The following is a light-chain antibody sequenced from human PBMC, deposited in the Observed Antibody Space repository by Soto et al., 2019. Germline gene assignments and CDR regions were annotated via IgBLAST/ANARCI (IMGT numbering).Light chain of an antibody. CDR1: QSVSSYY. V-gene: IGKV3-20*01. CDR3: QQYGSSPQT. Sequence: EIVLTQSPGTLSLPPGERATLSCRASQSVSSYYLAWYQQKPGQAPRLLIYGASSRATDIPDRFSGRGSGTDFTLSVASLEPEDFAVYYCQQYGSSPQTFGQGTTVEIK. CDR2: GAS. J-gene: IGKJ1*01.